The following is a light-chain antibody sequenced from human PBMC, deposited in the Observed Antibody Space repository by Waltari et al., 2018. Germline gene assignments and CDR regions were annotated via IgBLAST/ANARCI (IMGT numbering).Light chain of an antibody. Sequence: EIVLTQSPATLSSSPGERATLSCRASQSVSSYLAWYQQKPGQAPRLLIYDASNRATGIPARFSGSGSGTDFTLTISSLEPEDFALYYCQHRSSWPLTFGGGTKVEIK. CDR3: QHRSSWPLT. J-gene: IGKJ4*01. CDR1: QSVSSY. V-gene: IGKV3-11*01. CDR2: DAS.